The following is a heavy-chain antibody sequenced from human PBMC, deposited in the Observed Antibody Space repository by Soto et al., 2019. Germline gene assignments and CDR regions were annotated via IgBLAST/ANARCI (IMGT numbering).Heavy chain of an antibody. D-gene: IGHD1-26*01. Sequence: TSETLCLTCTVSDGSIIIHYWSWIRQHPGKGLEWIGYIYYSGSTNYNPSLKSRVTISVDTSKNQFSLKLSSVTAADTAVYYCARDSGDYIHYGMDVWGQGNTVTVSS. V-gene: IGHV4-59*11. CDR3: ARDSGDYIHYGMDV. J-gene: IGHJ6*02. CDR1: DGSIIIHY. CDR2: IYYSGST.